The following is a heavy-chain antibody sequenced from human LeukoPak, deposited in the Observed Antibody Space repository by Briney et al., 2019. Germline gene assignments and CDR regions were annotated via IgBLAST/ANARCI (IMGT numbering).Heavy chain of an antibody. CDR2: ISYDGSNK. D-gene: IGHD2-15*01. Sequence: GGSLRLSCAASGFTFSSYAMHWVRQAPGKGLEWVAVISYDGSNKYYADSVKGRFIISRDNSKNTLYLQMNSLRAGDTAVYYCAKDYCSGGSCYRANPFDYWGQGTLVTVSS. J-gene: IGHJ4*02. V-gene: IGHV3-30-3*01. CDR1: GFTFSSYA. CDR3: AKDYCSGGSCYRANPFDY.